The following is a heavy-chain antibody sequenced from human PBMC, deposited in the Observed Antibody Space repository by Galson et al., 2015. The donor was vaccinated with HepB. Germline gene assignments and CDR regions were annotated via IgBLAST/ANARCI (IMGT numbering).Heavy chain of an antibody. CDR2: ISGSGGST. D-gene: IGHD3-22*01. V-gene: IGHV3-23*01. CDR1: GFTFSSYA. CDR3: AKSRATYDSRRSSFDY. Sequence: SLRLSCAASGFTFSSYAMSWVRQAPGKGLEWVSAISGSGGSTYYADSVKGRFTISRDNSKNTLYLQMNSLRAEDTAVYYCAKSRATYDSRRSSFDYWGQGTLVTVSS. J-gene: IGHJ4*02.